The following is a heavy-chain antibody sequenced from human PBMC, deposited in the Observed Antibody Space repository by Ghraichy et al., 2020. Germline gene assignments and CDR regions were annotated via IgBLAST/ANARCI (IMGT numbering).Heavy chain of an antibody. Sequence: SLNISCTVSGHSIGSGDFYWSWIRQPPGKGLEWIGYINDDGSTYYNPSLKSRITISVDTSKNQFSLKLTSVTAADTAVYYCARDLIGYWGQGTLVIVSS. D-gene: IGHD3-16*01. V-gene: IGHV4-30-4*01. J-gene: IGHJ4*02. CDR2: INDDGST. CDR3: ARDLIGY. CDR1: GHSIGSGDFY.